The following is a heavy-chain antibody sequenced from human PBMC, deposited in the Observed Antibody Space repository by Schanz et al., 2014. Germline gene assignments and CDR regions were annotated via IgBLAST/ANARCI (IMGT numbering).Heavy chain of an antibody. D-gene: IGHD5-12*01. J-gene: IGHJ4*02. Sequence: EVHLLDSGGGLVQPGGSLRLSCAASGFTFSSYAMSWVRQAPGKGLEWVSSINTGGDSTYYADSVRGRFTISRDNAENTLFLQMNSLRAEDTAVYYCARKVVATIGGYYDNWGQGTLVIVSS. CDR1: GFTFSSYA. V-gene: IGHV3-23*01. CDR2: INTGGDST. CDR3: ARKVVATIGGYYDN.